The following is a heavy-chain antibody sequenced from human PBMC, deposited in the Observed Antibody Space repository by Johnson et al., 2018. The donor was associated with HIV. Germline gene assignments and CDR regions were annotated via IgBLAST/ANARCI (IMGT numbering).Heavy chain of an antibody. V-gene: IGHV3-9*01. CDR1: GFTFDDYA. J-gene: IGHJ3*02. CDR3: ARSGNRQWLVRGAFDI. CDR2: ISWNSGSI. Sequence: VQLVESGGGLVQPGRSLRLSCAASGFTFDDYAMHWVRQAPGKGLEWVSGISWNSGSIAYADSVKGRFTISRDNAKNSLYLQMNSLRAEDTAVYYCARSGNRQWLVRGAFDIWGQGTMVTVSS. D-gene: IGHD6-19*01.